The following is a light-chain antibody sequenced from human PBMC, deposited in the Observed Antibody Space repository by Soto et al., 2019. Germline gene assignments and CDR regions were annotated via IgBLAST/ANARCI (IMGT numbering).Light chain of an antibody. CDR1: QSVSSSY. CDR3: QQYGTSRT. CDR2: GAS. Sequence: EIGFTQSPGTLSLSPGERATLSCRASQSVSSSYLAWYQQQPGQAPRLLIYGASSTATGIPDRLSGSGSGTDFTLTIRRLEPEDAAVYDCQQYGTSRTFGQGTKV. J-gene: IGKJ1*01. V-gene: IGKV3-20*01.